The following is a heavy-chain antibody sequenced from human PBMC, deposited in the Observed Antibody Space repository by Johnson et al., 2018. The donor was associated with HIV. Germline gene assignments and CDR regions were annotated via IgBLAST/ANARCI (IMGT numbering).Heavy chain of an antibody. CDR1: GFTFSSYA. Sequence: QVQLVESGGGLVQPGGSLRLSCAASGFTFSSYAMHWVRQAPGKGLEWVAVISYDGSNKYYADSVKGRFTISRDNSKHTLYLQMNSLRADDTAVYYCARSRQVGTPDAFDIWGQGTMVTVSS. J-gene: IGHJ3*02. CDR2: ISYDGSNK. CDR3: ARSRQVGTPDAFDI. V-gene: IGHV3-30*14. D-gene: IGHD1-14*01.